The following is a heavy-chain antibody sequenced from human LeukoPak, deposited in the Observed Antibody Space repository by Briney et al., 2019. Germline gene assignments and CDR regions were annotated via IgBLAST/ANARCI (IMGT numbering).Heavy chain of an antibody. CDR2: IYHSGST. J-gene: IGHJ2*01. CDR3: ARREGGTSYFDF. CDR1: GYFIITGSF. D-gene: IGHD1-26*01. Sequence: SETLSLTCAVSGYFIITGSFWGWIRQPPGKRLEWIGAIYHSGSTYYNPSLKSRVTLSVDTSRNQFSLKMGSVTAADTALYYCARREGGTSYFDFWGRGTLVTVSS. V-gene: IGHV4-38-2*01.